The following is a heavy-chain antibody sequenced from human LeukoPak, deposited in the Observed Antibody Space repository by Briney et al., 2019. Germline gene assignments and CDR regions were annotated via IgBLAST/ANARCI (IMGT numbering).Heavy chain of an antibody. CDR3: ATSSGPARY. D-gene: IGHD1-26*01. CDR2: IRQDGSEK. CDR1: GFTFSSYW. Sequence: GGSLRLSCAASGFTFSSYWMSWVRQAPGKGLEWVANIRQDGSEKYYMDSVKGRFTTSRDNVKDSLYLQMHGLRAEDTALYYCATSSGPARYWGQGTLVTVSS. V-gene: IGHV3-7*01. J-gene: IGHJ4*02.